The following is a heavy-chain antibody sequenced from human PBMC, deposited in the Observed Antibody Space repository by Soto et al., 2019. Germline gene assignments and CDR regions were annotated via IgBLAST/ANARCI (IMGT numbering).Heavy chain of an antibody. J-gene: IGHJ5*02. Sequence: EVQLVESGGGLVKPGGSLRLSCAASGFTFSSYSMNWVRQAPGKGLEWVSSISSSSSYIYYADSVKGRFTISRDNSKNSLYLQMNSLRGEDTAVYYCAREANYPNWFDPWGQGTLVTVSS. D-gene: IGHD1-7*01. V-gene: IGHV3-21*01. CDR1: GFTFSSYS. CDR2: ISSSSSYI. CDR3: AREANYPNWFDP.